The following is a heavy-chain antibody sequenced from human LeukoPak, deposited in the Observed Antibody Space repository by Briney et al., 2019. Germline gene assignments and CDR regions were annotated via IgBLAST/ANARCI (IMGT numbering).Heavy chain of an antibody. CDR3: ARRGGGSCFQH. D-gene: IGHD2-15*01. CDR2: IYYSGST. V-gene: IGHV4-39*01. CDR1: GGSISSSSYY. Sequence: SETLSLTCTVSGGSISSSSYYWGWIRQPPGKGLEWIGSIYYSGSTYYNPSLKSRVTISVDTSKNQFSLKLSSVTAADTAVYYCARRGGGSCFQHWGQGTLVTVSS. J-gene: IGHJ1*01.